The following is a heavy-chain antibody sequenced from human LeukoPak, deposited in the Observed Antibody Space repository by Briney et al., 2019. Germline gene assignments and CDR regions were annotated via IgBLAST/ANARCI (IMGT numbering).Heavy chain of an antibody. CDR3: ARRGSSWYRKYYFDY. D-gene: IGHD6-13*01. CDR2: IRQDGGET. CDR1: GFTFSSHW. Sequence: GGSLRLSCVASGFTFSSHWMSWVRQAPGKGPEWVANIRQDGGETYYVDSLKGRFTISRDNAKNSLYLQMNSLRAEDTAVYYCARRGSSWYRKYYFDYWGQGTLVTVSS. V-gene: IGHV3-7*01. J-gene: IGHJ4*02.